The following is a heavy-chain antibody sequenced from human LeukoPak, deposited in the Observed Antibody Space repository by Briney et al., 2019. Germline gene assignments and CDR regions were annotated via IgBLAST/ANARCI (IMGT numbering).Heavy chain of an antibody. CDR1: GGTFSGYA. CDR3: ARGTRLGELSSFDY. Sequence: SVKVSCKASGGTFSGYAISWVRQAPGQGLEWMGGIIPIFGTTNYAQKFQGRVTITADESTSTAYMELSSLRSEDTAVYYCARGTRLGELSSFDYWGQGTLVTVSS. CDR2: IIPIFGTT. V-gene: IGHV1-69*01. J-gene: IGHJ4*02. D-gene: IGHD3-16*02.